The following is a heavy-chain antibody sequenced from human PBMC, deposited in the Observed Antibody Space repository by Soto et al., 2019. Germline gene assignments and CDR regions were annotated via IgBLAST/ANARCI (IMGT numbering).Heavy chain of an antibody. CDR1: GFTFSSYG. CDR2: IWYDGSNK. D-gene: IGHD1-26*01. CDR3: ARDLVVGAYYFDY. J-gene: IGHJ4*02. Sequence: QVQLVESGGGVVQPGRSLRLSCAASGFTFSSYGMHWVRQAPGKGLEWVAVIWYDGSNKYYADSVKGRFTISRDNSKNTLYLQMNSLRAEDTAVYYCARDLVVGAYYFDYWGQGTLVTVSS. V-gene: IGHV3-33*01.